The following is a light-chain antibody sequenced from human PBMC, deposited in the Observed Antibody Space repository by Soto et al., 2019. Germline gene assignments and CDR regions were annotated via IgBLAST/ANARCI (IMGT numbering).Light chain of an antibody. CDR1: SSDVGGYNS. V-gene: IGLV2-14*01. CDR3: SSFTRISTLV. CDR2: DVT. Sequence: QSALTQPAYVSGSPGQSITISCTGTSSDVGGYNSVSWYRQDPGKAPKLMIYDVTNRPSGVSNRFSCSKSGNTASLTISGLQAEDEADYYCSSFTRISTLVFGSGTRVTVL. J-gene: IGLJ1*01.